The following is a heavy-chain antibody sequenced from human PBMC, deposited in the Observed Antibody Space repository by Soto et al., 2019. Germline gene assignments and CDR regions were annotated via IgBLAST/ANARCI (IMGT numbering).Heavy chain of an antibody. J-gene: IGHJ5*02. CDR3: AKENDYSIIESNWFDA. V-gene: IGHV3-23*01. CDR1: GFSFSSSA. Sequence: EVILLESGGHLVAPGESLRLSCVASGFSFSSSALTWVRQAPGKGLEWVADIMGQGGTTYYADSVKGRFIISRDNSKNTLSLQMTSLRVEDTAVYYCAKENDYSIIESNWFDAWGPGTLVSVSS. D-gene: IGHD4-4*01. CDR2: IMGQGGTT.